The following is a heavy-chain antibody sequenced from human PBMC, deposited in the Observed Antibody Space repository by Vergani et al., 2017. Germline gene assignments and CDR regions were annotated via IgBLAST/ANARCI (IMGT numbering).Heavy chain of an antibody. CDR1: GFTFDDYA. CDR2: ISWNSGSI. CDR3: AKDRVGATIFPMRFYY. V-gene: IGHV3-9*01. D-gene: IGHD1-26*01. Sequence: EVQLVESGGGLVQPGRSLRLSCAASGFTFDDYAMHWVRQAPGKGLEWVSGISWNSGSIGYADSVKGRFTISRDNAKNSLYLQMNSLRAEDTALYYCAKDRVGATIFPMRFYYWGQGTLVTVSS. J-gene: IGHJ4*02.